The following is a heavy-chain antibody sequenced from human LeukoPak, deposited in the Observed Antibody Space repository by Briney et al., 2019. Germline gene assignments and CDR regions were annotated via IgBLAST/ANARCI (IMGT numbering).Heavy chain of an antibody. J-gene: IGHJ4*02. V-gene: IGHV4-4*02. D-gene: IGHD3-22*01. Sequence: SETLSLTCTVSGGSINRSDWWTWVRQSPGKGLEWVGEIHRSGSTNYNPSLKRRITISIDKPKNRFSLRLWSVTAADTAVYYCVRYYYDTSGQGYYFTSWGQGTLVTVSS. CDR2: IHRSGST. CDR3: VRYYYDTSGQGYYFTS. CDR1: GGSINRSDW.